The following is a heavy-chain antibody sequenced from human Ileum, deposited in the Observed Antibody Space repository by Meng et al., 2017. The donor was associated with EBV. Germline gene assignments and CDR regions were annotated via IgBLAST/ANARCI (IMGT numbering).Heavy chain of an antibody. CDR3: AGRNNWFDP. CDR2: IGLSADAI. D-gene: IGHD1-14*01. Sequence: QIQWVGSGGGLVKPGGSLRLSCAASGFTFSDYSLSWIRQAPGKGLQVIASIGLSADAIYYADSVKGRFTISRDNANNSLYLQMNNLRVDETAVYYCAGRNNWFDPWGQGTLVTVSS. CDR1: GFTFSDYS. V-gene: IGHV3-11*01. J-gene: IGHJ5*02.